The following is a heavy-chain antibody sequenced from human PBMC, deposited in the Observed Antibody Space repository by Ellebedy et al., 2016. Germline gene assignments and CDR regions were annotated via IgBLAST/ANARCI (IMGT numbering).Heavy chain of an antibody. V-gene: IGHV3-23*01. J-gene: IGHJ4*02. CDR3: VRLKGGN. CDR1: GFTFSIYW. CDR2: ISGGVGTT. D-gene: IGHD3-16*01. Sequence: LSLTCAASGFTFSIYWMSWVRQAPGKGLEWVSGISGGVGTTYFADSVKGRFTISRDNAKNSLYLQMNNLRAEDTAMYYCVRLKGGNWGQGTLVTVSS.